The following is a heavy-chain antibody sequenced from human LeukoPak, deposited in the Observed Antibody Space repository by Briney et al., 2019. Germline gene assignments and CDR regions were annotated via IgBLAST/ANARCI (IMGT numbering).Heavy chain of an antibody. J-gene: IGHJ4*02. CDR3: ARSPNGVEWLFYFDY. Sequence: ASVKVSCKASGYTFTSYGISWVRQAPGQGLEWMGWISAYNGNTNYAQKLQGRVTMTTDTSTSTAYMELRSLRSDDTAVYYYARSPNGVEWLFYFDYWGQGTLVTVSS. D-gene: IGHD3-3*01. CDR2: ISAYNGNT. V-gene: IGHV1-18*01. CDR1: GYTFTSYG.